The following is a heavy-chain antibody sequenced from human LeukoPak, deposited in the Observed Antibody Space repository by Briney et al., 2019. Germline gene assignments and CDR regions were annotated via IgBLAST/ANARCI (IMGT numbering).Heavy chain of an antibody. V-gene: IGHV4-38-2*02. J-gene: IGHJ4*02. D-gene: IGHD2-15*01. CDR2: IYHSGST. CDR1: GYSISSGYY. Sequence: SETLSLTCTVSGYSISSGYYWGWLRQPPGKGLEWIGSIYHSGSTYYNPSLKSRFTISVDTSKNQFSLKLSSVTAADTAVYYCASWPPMLRGIIVFDYWGQGTLVTVSS. CDR3: ASWPPMLRGIIVFDY.